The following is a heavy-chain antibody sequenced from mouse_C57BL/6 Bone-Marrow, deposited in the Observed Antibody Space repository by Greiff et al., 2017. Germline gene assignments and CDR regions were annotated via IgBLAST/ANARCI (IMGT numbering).Heavy chain of an antibody. V-gene: IGHV1-18*01. CDR2: INPNNGGT. CDR3: ARGTVVYWYFDV. CDR1: GYTFTDYN. Sequence: EVQLQQSGPELVKPGASVKIPCKASGYTFTDYNMDWVKQSHGKSLEWIGDINPNNGGTIYNQKFKGKATLTVDKSSSTAYMEIRSLTSEDTAVYYCARGTVVYWYFDVWGTGTTVTVSS. J-gene: IGHJ1*03. D-gene: IGHD1-1*01.